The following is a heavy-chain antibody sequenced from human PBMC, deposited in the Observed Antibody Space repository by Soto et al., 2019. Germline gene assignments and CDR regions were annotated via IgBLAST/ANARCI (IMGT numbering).Heavy chain of an antibody. D-gene: IGHD2-15*01. V-gene: IGHV5-51*01. J-gene: IGHJ5*02. CDR1: GYSFTSYW. Sequence: PGESLKISCKGSGYSFTSYWIGWVRQMPGKGLEWMGIIYPGDSDTRYSPSFQDQVTISADKSISTAYLQWSSLKASDTAMYYCARASVCSGGSCLYWFDPWGQGTLVTVSS. CDR3: ARASVCSGGSCLYWFDP. CDR2: IYPGDSDT.